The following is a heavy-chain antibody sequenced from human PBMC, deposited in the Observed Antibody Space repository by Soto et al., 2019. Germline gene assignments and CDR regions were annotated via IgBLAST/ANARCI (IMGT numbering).Heavy chain of an antibody. V-gene: IGHV1-3*04. CDR2: INTGNGYT. Sequence: QVQLVQSGAEVKKPGASVKVSCKASGYTFATYAIHWVRQAPGQRLEWMGWINTGNGYTEYSQNFRGRVTITRDTSASTAYMELSSLRSEDTAMYYCTRVNTLFLNPEYYSYDMDVWGQGTTVTVAS. J-gene: IGHJ6*02. CDR1: GYTFATYA. D-gene: IGHD3-9*01. CDR3: TRVNTLFLNPEYYSYDMDV.